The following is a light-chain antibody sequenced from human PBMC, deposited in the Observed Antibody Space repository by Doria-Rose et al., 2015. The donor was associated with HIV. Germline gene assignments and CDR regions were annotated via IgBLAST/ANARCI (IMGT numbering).Light chain of an antibody. J-gene: IGKJ5*01. CDR2: GAS. CDR1: QSVSTD. V-gene: IGKV3-15*01. CDR3: HQYNNWPT. Sequence: TQSPETLSVSPGESATLSCRASQSVSTDLAWYQHKPGQAPRLLIWGASTRATGIPARFSGSGSGTEFTLTISSRQSEYFAIYFCHQYNNWPTFGQGTRLDIK.